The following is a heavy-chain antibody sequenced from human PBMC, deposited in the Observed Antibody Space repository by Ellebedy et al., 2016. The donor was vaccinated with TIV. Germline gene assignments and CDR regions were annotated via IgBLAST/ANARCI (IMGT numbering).Heavy chain of an antibody. Sequence: PGGSLRLSCAASGFTFSNYWMNWVRQAPGKGLEWVANTKEDGSDKYYVGSVKGRFTIPRDNAKNSLYLQMNSLRAEDTAVYYCARDPLGSWGQGTLVTVSS. J-gene: IGHJ4*02. V-gene: IGHV3-7*03. CDR2: TKEDGSDK. CDR1: GFTFSNYW. CDR3: ARDPLGS. D-gene: IGHD1-26*01.